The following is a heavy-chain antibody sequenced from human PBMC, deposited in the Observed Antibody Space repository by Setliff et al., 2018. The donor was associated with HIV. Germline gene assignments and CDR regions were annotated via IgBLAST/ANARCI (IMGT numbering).Heavy chain of an antibody. CDR3: AKVLGAYGDSFFDY. CDR2: ISWNSGSI. J-gene: IGHJ4*02. D-gene: IGHD4-17*01. Sequence: GGSLRLSCAASGSAFDDYHMHWVRQGPGKGLQWVAGISWNSGSIGYADSVKGRFTISRDNSKSTLYLQMNSLRAEDTAVYYCAKVLGAYGDSFFDYWGQGTLVTVSS. CDR1: GSAFDDYH. V-gene: IGHV3-9*01.